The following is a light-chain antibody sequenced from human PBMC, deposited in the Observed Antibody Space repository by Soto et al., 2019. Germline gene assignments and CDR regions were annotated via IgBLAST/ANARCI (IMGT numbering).Light chain of an antibody. J-gene: IGKJ1*01. V-gene: IGKV1-39*01. CDR1: QSISSY. CDR2: AAS. CDR3: QQSYSTPRT. Sequence: IQMTQSPSSLSASVGHRVTITCRASQSISSYLNWYQQKPGKAPKLLIYAASSLQSGVPSRFSGSGSGTGFTLTISSLQPEDFATYYCQQSYSTPRTFGQGTKVDIK.